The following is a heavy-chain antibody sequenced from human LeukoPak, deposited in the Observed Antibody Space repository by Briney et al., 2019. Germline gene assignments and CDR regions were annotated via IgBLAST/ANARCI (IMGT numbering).Heavy chain of an antibody. D-gene: IGHD3-22*01. CDR3: ARDGHDSSGYYY. Sequence: ASVKVSCKAFGYTFTSNYMHWVRQAPGQGPEWMGVISPSGGSTTYAQKFQGRVTLTRDMSTSTDYLELRSLRSDDTAVYYCARDGHDSSGYYYWGQGTLVTVSS. CDR1: GYTFTSNY. J-gene: IGHJ4*02. V-gene: IGHV1-46*01. CDR2: ISPSGGST.